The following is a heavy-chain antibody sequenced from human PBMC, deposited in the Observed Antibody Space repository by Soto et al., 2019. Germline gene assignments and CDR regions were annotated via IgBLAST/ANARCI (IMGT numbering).Heavy chain of an antibody. J-gene: IGHJ5*01. CDR2: ISGSGEIT. D-gene: IGHD3-16*01. V-gene: IGHV3-23*01. CDR3: AEDQYYGGPHNWFDS. CDR1: GFSFDNYG. Sequence: PGGSLRLSCVASGFSFDNYGMAWVRQAPGKGLSWVSSISGSGEITYYADSVKGRFTISRDNSKNTLYLEVNNLRAEDTALYYCAEDQYYGGPHNWFDSWGQGVLVTVSS.